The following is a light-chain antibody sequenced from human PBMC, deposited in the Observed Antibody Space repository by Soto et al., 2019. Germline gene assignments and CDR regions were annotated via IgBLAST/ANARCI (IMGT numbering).Light chain of an antibody. Sequence: DIQMTQSPSTLSASVGDRVTITCRASQSISTWLAWYQQEPGKAPKLLIHKASSLQSGVPSRFSGGGSGTEFTLTISSLQPEDFATHYCQQVNAHPYTFGQGTKVDIK. V-gene: IGKV1-5*03. J-gene: IGKJ2*01. CDR3: QQVNAHPYT. CDR2: KAS. CDR1: QSISTW.